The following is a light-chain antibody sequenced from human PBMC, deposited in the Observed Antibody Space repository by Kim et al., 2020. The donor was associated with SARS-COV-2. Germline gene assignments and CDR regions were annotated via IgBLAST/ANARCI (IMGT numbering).Light chain of an antibody. J-gene: IGLJ3*02. Sequence: ATSSGPGGSSNIGAGYDVHWYQRLPGTAPKLLIYGTSNRPSGVPDRFSGSKSGTSASLAITGLQAEDEADYYCQSYDSSLSGSWVFGGGTKLTVL. CDR2: GTS. V-gene: IGLV1-40*01. CDR1: SSNIGAGYD. CDR3: QSYDSSLSGSWV.